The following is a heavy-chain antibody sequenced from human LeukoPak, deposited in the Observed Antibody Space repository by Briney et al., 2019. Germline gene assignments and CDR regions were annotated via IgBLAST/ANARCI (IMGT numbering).Heavy chain of an antibody. J-gene: IGHJ4*02. CDR3: ARDSNGVREVGVRTNFDF. D-gene: IGHD3-10*01. Sequence: GGSLRLSCAASGFTFSSSWMSWVRQAPGKGLEWVANIKQDGSEKYYVDSVKGRFTASRDNAKNSLYLQMNSLRAEDTAVYYCARDSNGVREVGVRTNFDFWGQGTLVTVSS. V-gene: IGHV3-7*04. CDR2: IKQDGSEK. CDR1: GFTFSSSW.